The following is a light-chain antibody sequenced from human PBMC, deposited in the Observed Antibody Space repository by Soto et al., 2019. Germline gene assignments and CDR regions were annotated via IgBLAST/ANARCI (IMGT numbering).Light chain of an antibody. V-gene: IGLV2-14*01. CDR2: EVS. Sequence: QSALTQPASVTGTPGQSITIICTGTSSDVGGYKYVSWYQLLPGKVTKLMIYEVSNLPSGISKRFSASKTCNTASLTLSGLQAENEAHHYCFSDTSSNSYVFGTGTKVTVL. J-gene: IGLJ1*01. CDR3: FSDTSSNSYV. CDR1: SSDVGGYKY.